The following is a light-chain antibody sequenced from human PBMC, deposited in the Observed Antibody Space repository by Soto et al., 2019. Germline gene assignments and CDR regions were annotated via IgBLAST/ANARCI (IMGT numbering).Light chain of an antibody. CDR2: GAS. CDR1: QSVSSRN. Sequence: EIVLTQSPGTVSLSPGERATLSCWASQSVSSRNLAWYRQKPGQAPSLLIFGASNRATGIPDRFSGSGSGTDFTLTISRLEPEHCAVYYCLRYGASPPAYTFGQGTKLEIK. CDR3: LRYGASPPAYT. J-gene: IGKJ2*01. V-gene: IGKV3-20*01.